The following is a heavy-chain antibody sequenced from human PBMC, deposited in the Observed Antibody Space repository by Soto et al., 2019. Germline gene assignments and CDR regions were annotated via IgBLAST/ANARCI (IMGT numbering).Heavy chain of an antibody. V-gene: IGHV4-31*03. CDR1: GGSISSGGYY. CDR3: ARFTMVRTYVDY. Sequence: QVQLQESGPGLVKPSQTLSLTCTVSGGSISSGGYYWSWIRQHPGKGLEWIGYIYYSGSTYYNPSLQSRXXIXVXXSKTQFSLKLSSVTAADTAVYYCARFTMVRTYVDYWGQGTLVTVSS. CDR2: IYYSGST. J-gene: IGHJ4*02. D-gene: IGHD3-10*01.